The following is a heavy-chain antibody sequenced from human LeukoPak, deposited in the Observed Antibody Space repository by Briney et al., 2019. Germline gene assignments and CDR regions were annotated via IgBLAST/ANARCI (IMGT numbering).Heavy chain of an antibody. CDR2: IYPGDSDT. Sequence: GESLKISFKGSGYNFTSYWSGWARQMPGKGLEWMGIIYPGDSDTRYSPSFQGQVTISADKSISTAYLQWSSLKPSDTAMYYCARQDGPYYGPDYWGQGTLVTVYS. D-gene: IGHD3-10*01. V-gene: IGHV5-51*01. J-gene: IGHJ4*02. CDR1: GYNFTSYW. CDR3: ARQDGPYYGPDY.